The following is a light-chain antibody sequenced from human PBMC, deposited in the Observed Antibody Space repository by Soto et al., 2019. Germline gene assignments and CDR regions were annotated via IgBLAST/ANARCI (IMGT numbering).Light chain of an antibody. CDR1: QSISRN. Sequence: EIVMTQSPATLSVSPGEGATLSCRASQSISRNLAWYQQRLGQTPRLLIYDASTRSTGIPARFSGSGSGTEFTLTISSLQSEDFAIYYCQQYKNWPRTFGQGTKV. V-gene: IGKV3-15*01. CDR3: QQYKNWPRT. J-gene: IGKJ1*01. CDR2: DAS.